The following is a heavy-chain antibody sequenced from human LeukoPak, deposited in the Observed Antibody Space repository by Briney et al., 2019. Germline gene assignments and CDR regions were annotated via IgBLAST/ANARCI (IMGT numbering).Heavy chain of an antibody. D-gene: IGHD4-11*01. Sequence: GSLRLSCTASGFTFGDYAMSWFRQAPGKGLEWVGFIRSKAYSGTAEYAASVEGRFIISRDDDKSIAYLQMDSLRVEDTAVYYCARAVTTVVAPGYWGREPWSPSPQ. CDR2: IRSKAYSGTA. CDR1: GFTFGDYA. CDR3: ARAVTTVVAPGY. J-gene: IGHJ4*02. V-gene: IGHV3-49*03.